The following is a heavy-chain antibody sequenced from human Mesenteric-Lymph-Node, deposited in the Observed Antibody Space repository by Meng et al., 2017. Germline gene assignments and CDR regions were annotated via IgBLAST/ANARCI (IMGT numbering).Heavy chain of an antibody. J-gene: IGHJ4*02. CDR3: ARALEYTGSYFY. V-gene: IGHV4-34*01. Sequence: QVQLQQGGAGLLRPSETLSLPCAVYGGSFSGYYWSWIRQPPGKGLEWIGEINHSGDTDYNPSLKSRVTISRDTSKNQFSLKLTSVTATDTAVYYCARALEYTGSYFYWGQGTLVTVSS. D-gene: IGHD3-10*01. CDR1: GGSFSGYY. CDR2: INHSGDT.